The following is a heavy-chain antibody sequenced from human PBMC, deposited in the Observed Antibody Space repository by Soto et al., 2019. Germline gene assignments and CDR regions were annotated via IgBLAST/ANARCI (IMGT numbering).Heavy chain of an antibody. Sequence: QVQLVQSGAEVMKPGASVKVSCKASGYTFTTNGISWVRQAPGQGLEWMGWISPDNGNTNYVEKFQGRVTMITVTPTGTAYMELRSVRSDDTAVYYCVRDVYNLTTTGGPDYWGQGTLVTVSS. CDR1: GYTFTTNG. V-gene: IGHV1-18*01. D-gene: IGHD1-1*01. CDR3: VRDVYNLTTTGGPDY. CDR2: ISPDNGNT. J-gene: IGHJ4*02.